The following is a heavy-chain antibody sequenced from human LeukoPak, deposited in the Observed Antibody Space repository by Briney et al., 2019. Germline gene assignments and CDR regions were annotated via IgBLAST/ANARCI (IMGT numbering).Heavy chain of an antibody. CDR3: ARGGLGMGPYYYYYYMDV. CDR2: ITHSGST. CDR1: GGSFSGYY. D-gene: IGHD1-14*01. V-gene: IGHV4-34*01. J-gene: IGHJ6*03. Sequence: PSETLSLTCAVYGGSFSGYYWSWIRQPPGKGLEWIGEITHSGSTNYNPSLKSRVTISVDTSKNQFSLKLSSVTAADTAVYYCARGGLGMGPYYYYYYMDVWGKGTTVTVSS.